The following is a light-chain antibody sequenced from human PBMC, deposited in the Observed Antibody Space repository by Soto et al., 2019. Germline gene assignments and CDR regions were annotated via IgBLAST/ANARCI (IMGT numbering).Light chain of an antibody. CDR2: DVN. Sequence: QSALTQPDSVSGSPGQSITISCTGTSSDVGAYNYVSWYLQYPGKAPKLMIFDVNNRPSGVSRRFSGSKSDNTASLTISGLQAEDEADYYCSSYTTSADYVFGTGTKLTVL. V-gene: IGLV2-14*01. CDR1: SSDVGAYNY. J-gene: IGLJ1*01. CDR3: SSYTTSADYV.